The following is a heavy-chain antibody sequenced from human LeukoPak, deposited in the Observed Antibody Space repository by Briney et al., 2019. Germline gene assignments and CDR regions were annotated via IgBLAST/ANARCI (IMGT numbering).Heavy chain of an antibody. CDR2: IRSKAYGGTT. D-gene: IGHD5-18*01. CDR1: GFTFGDYA. V-gene: IGHV3-49*04. Sequence: GGSLRLSCTASGFTFGDYAMSWVRQAPGKGLEWVGFIRSKAYGGTTEYAASVKGRFTTSRDDSKSIAYLQMNSLKTEDTAVYYCTRAEDTAMVLDYWGQGTLVTVSS. J-gene: IGHJ4*02. CDR3: TRAEDTAMVLDY.